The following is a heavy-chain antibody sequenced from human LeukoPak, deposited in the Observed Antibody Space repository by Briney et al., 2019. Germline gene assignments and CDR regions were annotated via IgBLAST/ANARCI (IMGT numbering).Heavy chain of an antibody. D-gene: IGHD6-19*01. CDR3: AKDQIAVAGTNCDY. Sequence: PGGSLRLSCAAPGITFSSYATSGAPDTRGKGLESGSAITGSGGSTYYADSVRGRFTISRDNSKNTLYLQMNSLRAEDTAVYYCAKDQIAVAGTNCDYWGQGTLVTVSS. CDR1: GITFSSYA. J-gene: IGHJ4*02. CDR2: ITGSGGST. V-gene: IGHV3-23*01.